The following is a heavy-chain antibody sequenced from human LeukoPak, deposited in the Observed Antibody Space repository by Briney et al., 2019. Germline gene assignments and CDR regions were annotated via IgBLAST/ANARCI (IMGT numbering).Heavy chain of an antibody. Sequence: SETLSLTCAVYGGSFSGYYWSWIRQPPGKGLEWIGEVNHSGSTNYNPSLKSRVTISVDTSKNQFSLKLSSVTAADTAVYYCARALPRIYDYVWGSYRYSTYYFDYWGQGTLVTVSS. CDR2: VNHSGST. D-gene: IGHD3-16*02. CDR1: GGSFSGYY. J-gene: IGHJ4*02. CDR3: ARALPRIYDYVWGSYRYSTYYFDY. V-gene: IGHV4-34*01.